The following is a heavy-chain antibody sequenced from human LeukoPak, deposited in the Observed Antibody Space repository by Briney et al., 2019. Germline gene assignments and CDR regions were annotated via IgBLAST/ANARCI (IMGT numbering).Heavy chain of an antibody. J-gene: IGHJ6*02. V-gene: IGHV1-2*02. CDR2: INPNTGGT. Sequence: ASVKVSCKASGYAFTGYYMHWVRQAPGQGLEWMGWINPNTGGTNYAQKFQGRVTMTRDTSISTAYMEVSSLTSDDTAVYYCARGVSSRSRDYYYGMDAWGQGTTVTVSS. D-gene: IGHD6-13*01. CDR3: ARGVSSRSRDYYYGMDA. CDR1: GYAFTGYY.